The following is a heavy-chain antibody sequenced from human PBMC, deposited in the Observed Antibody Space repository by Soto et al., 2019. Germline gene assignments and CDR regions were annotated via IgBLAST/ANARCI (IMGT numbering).Heavy chain of an antibody. Sequence: PVYVSCTTSWHSVSLSGINFSRQSPGQGLEWMWWINPSDGNRNFAQKFEDRVTMTTATSTNTVFLELRSLKSDDTAIYYCARDRLRGYDSSGFYSWGQGTMVTVSS. V-gene: IGHV1-18*01. CDR1: WHSVSLSG. CDR3: ARDRLRGYDSSGFYS. D-gene: IGHD3-22*01. J-gene: IGHJ4*02. CDR2: INPSDGNR.